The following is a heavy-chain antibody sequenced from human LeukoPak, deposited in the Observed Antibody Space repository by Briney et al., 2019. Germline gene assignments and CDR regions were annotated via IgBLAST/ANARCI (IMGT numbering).Heavy chain of an antibody. CDR1: GFTFSSYS. CDR3: ARDNTLLDAFDI. D-gene: IGHD2-21*02. CDR2: ISSGSSTI. J-gene: IGHJ3*02. V-gene: IGHV3-48*04. Sequence: GGSLRLSCAASGFTFSSYSMNWVRQAPGKGLEWLSYISSGSSTIYYADSVKGRFTISRDNAKNSLYLQMNSLRAEDTAVYYCARDNTLLDAFDIWGQGTMVTVSS.